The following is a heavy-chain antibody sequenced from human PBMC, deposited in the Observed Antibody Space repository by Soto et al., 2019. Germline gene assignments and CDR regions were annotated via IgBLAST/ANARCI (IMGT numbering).Heavy chain of an antibody. J-gene: IGHJ4*02. V-gene: IGHV4-59*08. CDR3: AETYYDILTGHAHFDY. CDR1: GGSISSYY. D-gene: IGHD3-9*01. CDR2: IYYSGST. Sequence: PSETLSLTCTVSGGSISSYYWSWIRQPPGKGLEWIGYIYYSGSTNYNPSLKSRVTISVDTSKNQFSLKLSSVTAADAAVYYCAETYYDILTGHAHFDYWGQGTLVTVSS.